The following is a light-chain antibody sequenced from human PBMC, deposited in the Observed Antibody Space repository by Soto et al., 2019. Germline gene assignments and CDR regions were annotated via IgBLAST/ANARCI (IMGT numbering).Light chain of an antibody. CDR3: NSYTSSSARV. CDR2: EVN. CDR1: SSDVGGYKY. V-gene: IGLV2-14*01. J-gene: IGLJ2*01. Sequence: QSALTQPASVSGSPGQSITISCTGTSSDVGGYKYVSWYQHHPGRAPKLLIYEVNNRPSGVSDRFSGSKSGNTASLTISGLQAEDEADYYCNSYTSSSARVFGGGTKLTVL.